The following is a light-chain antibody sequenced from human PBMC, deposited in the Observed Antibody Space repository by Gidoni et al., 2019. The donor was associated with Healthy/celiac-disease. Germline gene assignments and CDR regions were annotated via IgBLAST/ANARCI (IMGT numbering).Light chain of an antibody. CDR1: QSVSSN. CDR2: GAS. V-gene: IGKV3-15*01. CDR3: QHYNNWPYT. Sequence: ASQSVSSNLAWYQQKPGQPPRLLIYGASTRAAGIPAWFSGSGSGTEFTLTISSLQSEDFAVYYCQHYNNWPYTFGQGTKLEIK. J-gene: IGKJ2*01.